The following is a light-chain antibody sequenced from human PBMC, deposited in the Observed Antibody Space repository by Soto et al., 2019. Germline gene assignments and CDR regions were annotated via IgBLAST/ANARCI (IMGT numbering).Light chain of an antibody. V-gene: IGKV3-15*01. CDR2: SAS. CDR1: QSVSTS. CDR3: QQYIHGYT. J-gene: IGKJ2*01. Sequence: EVVMTQSPATLSVFPGERVTLSCRASQSVSTSLAWYQQEPGQAPRLLIYSASTRATGIPARFSGSGSGTEFTLTISSLESEDFAVYYCQQYIHGYTFGQGTELEIK.